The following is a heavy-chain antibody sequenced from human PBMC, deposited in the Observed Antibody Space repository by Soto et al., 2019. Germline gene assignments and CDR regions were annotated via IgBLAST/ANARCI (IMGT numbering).Heavy chain of an antibody. J-gene: IGHJ2*01. CDR3: ARPFQSWPGGWYFDL. D-gene: IGHD3-16*01. V-gene: IGHV1-69*01. CDR2: IIPIFGTA. CDR1: GGTFSSYS. Sequence: QVQLVQSGAEVKKPGSSVKVSCKASGGTFSSYSINWVRQAPGQGLEWMGGIIPIFGTANYAQKFQGRVTLTADDSTSTAHMERSSLRNEGTAVYYCARPFQSWPGGWYFDLWGRGTLVTVSS.